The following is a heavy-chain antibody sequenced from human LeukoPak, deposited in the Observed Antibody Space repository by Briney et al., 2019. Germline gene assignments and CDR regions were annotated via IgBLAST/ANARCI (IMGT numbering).Heavy chain of an antibody. D-gene: IGHD3-22*01. V-gene: IGHV4-59*01. Sequence: SETLSLTCTVSGGSISSDYWSWIRQPPGKGLEWIGYIYYRGSTNYNPSLKSRVTISVDTSKNQFSLKLSSVTAADTAVYYCARGSPWYYYDSSGAFDIWGQGTMVTVSS. CDR2: IYYRGST. CDR1: GGSISSDY. CDR3: ARGSPWYYYDSSGAFDI. J-gene: IGHJ3*02.